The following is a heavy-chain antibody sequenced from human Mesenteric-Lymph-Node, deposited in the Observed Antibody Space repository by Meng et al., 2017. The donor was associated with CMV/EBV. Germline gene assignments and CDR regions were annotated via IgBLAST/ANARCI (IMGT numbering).Heavy chain of an antibody. Sequence: GESLKISCAASGFTFSGSAMHWVRQAPGKGLEWVAVIWYDGSNKYYADSVKGRFTISRDNSKNTLYLQMNSLRAEDTAVYYCAKDLGCSSTSCYYGYYYYGMDVWGQGTTVTVSS. D-gene: IGHD2-2*01. J-gene: IGHJ6*02. CDR1: GFTFSGSA. CDR3: AKDLGCSSTSCYYGYYYYGMDV. V-gene: IGHV3-33*06. CDR2: IWYDGSNK.